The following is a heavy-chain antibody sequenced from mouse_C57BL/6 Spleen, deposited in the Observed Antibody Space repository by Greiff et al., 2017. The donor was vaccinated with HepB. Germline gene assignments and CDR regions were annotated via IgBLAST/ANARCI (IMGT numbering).Heavy chain of an antibody. CDR3: ARDRTLMRYFDV. J-gene: IGHJ1*03. V-gene: IGHV3-6*01. CDR1: GYSITSGYY. Sequence: EVKLVESGPGLVKPSQSLSLTCSVTGYSITSGYYWNWIRQFPGNKLEWMGYISYDGSNNYNPSLKNRISITRDTSKNQFFLKLNSVTTEDTATYYCARDRTLMRYFDVWGTGTTVTVSS. D-gene: IGHD2-3*01. CDR2: ISYDGSN.